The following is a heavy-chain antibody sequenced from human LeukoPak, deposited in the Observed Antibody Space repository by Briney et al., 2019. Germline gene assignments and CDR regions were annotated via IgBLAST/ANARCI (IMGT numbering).Heavy chain of an antibody. Sequence: PSETLSLTCTVSGGSISSYYWSWIRQPAGKGLEWIGRIYTSGSTNYNPSLKSRVTMSVDTSKNQFSLKLSSVTAADTAVYYCARGRLSSSGENQYYFDYWGQGTLVTVSS. D-gene: IGHD6-13*01. J-gene: IGHJ4*02. CDR2: IYTSGST. CDR1: GGSISSYY. CDR3: ARGRLSSSGENQYYFDY. V-gene: IGHV4-4*07.